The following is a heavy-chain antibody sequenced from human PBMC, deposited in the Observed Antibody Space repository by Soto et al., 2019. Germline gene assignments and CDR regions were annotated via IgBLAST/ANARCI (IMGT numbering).Heavy chain of an antibody. V-gene: IGHV4-31*03. D-gene: IGHD3-3*01. Sequence: TLSLTCTVSGGSISSGGYYWSWIRQHPGKGLEWIGYIYYSGSTYYNPSLKTRVTISVDTSKNQFSLKLSSVTAADTAVYYCARDTDFWRGDASDIWGQGTMVTVSS. J-gene: IGHJ3*02. CDR1: GGSISSGGYY. CDR3: ARDTDFWRGDASDI. CDR2: IYYSGST.